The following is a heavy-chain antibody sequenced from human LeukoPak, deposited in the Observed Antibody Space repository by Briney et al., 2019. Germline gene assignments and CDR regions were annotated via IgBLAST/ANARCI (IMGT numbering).Heavy chain of an antibody. CDR2: IYYSGST. V-gene: IGHV4-59*11. J-gene: IGHJ4*02. Sequence: PSETLSLTCTVSGGSISSHYWSWIRQPPGKGLEWIGYIYYSGSTNYNPSLKSRVTISVDTSKNQFSLKLSSVTAADTAVYYCARGGYHYGPLVFDYWGQGTLVPVSS. D-gene: IGHD3-10*01. CDR1: GGSISSHY. CDR3: ARGGYHYGPLVFDY.